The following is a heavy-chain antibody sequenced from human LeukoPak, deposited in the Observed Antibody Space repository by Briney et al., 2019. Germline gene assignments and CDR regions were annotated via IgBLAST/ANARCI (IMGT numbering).Heavy chain of an antibody. CDR1: GFTFSSYA. Sequence: PGGSLRLSCAASGFTFSSYAMSWVRQAPGKGLEWVSVIYSDGSTYYADSVKGRFTISRDSSKNALYLQMNSLRADDTAVYYCARLPIYWSQGTLVTVSS. CDR2: IYSDGST. D-gene: IGHD2-21*01. J-gene: IGHJ4*02. V-gene: IGHV3-66*02. CDR3: ARLPIY.